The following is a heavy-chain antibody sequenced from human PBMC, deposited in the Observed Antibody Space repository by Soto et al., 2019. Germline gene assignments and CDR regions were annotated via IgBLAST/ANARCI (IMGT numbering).Heavy chain of an antibody. Sequence: QVQLVESGGGVVQPGRSLRLSCAASGFTFSSYGMHWVRQAPGKGLEWVAVIWYDGSNKYYADSVKGRFTISRDNSKNTLYLQMNSLRAEDTAVCYCGRGQYDYVWGSYRPEGAFDIWGQGTMVTVSS. V-gene: IGHV3-33*01. J-gene: IGHJ3*02. D-gene: IGHD3-16*02. CDR2: IWYDGSNK. CDR3: GRGQYDYVWGSYRPEGAFDI. CDR1: GFTFSSYG.